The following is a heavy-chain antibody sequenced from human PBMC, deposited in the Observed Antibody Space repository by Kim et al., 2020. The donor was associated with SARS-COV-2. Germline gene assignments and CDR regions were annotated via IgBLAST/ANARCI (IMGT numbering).Heavy chain of an antibody. D-gene: IGHD3-3*01. Sequence: AQKFPGRVTITADKSTSTAYMELSSLRSEDTAVYYCAREIRSRDYYGMDVWGQGTTVTVSS. V-gene: IGHV1-69*04. J-gene: IGHJ6*02. CDR3: AREIRSRDYYGMDV.